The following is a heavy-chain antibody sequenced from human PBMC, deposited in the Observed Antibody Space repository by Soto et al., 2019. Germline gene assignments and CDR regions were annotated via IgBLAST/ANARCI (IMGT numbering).Heavy chain of an antibody. CDR3: ARLGSGTTVLGWFXP. V-gene: IGHV4-59*08. CDR2: IYYSGST. J-gene: IGHJ5*02. CDR1: GGSISSYY. D-gene: IGHD1-1*01. Sequence: SETLSLTCTVSGGSISSYYWSWIRQPPGKGLEWIGYIYYSGSTNYNPSLKSRVTISVDTSKNQFSLKLSSVTAADTAVYYCARLGSGTTVLGWFXPWGQGTLVTVSS.